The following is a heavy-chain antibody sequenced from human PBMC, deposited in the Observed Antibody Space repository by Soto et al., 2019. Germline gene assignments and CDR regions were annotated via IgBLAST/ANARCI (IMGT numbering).Heavy chain of an antibody. D-gene: IGHD3-3*02. CDR2: ISYDGSNK. V-gene: IGHV3-30-3*01. J-gene: IGHJ3*02. CDR1: GFTFSSYA. Sequence: PGGSLRLSCSASGFTFSSYAMHWVRQAPGKGLEWVAVISYDGSNKYYADSVKGRFTISRDNSKNTLYLQMNSLRAEDTAVYYCARIRARNAFDIWGQGTMVTVSS. CDR3: ARIRARNAFDI.